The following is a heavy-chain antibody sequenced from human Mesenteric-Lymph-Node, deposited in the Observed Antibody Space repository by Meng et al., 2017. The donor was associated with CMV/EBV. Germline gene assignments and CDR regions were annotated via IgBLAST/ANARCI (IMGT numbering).Heavy chain of an antibody. D-gene: IGHD2-15*01. Sequence: ASVMVSCKASDYTFTSYGISWVRQAPGQGLEWMGWISAYNGNTNYAQKLQGRVTMTTDTSTSTAYMELRSLRSDATAVYYCARTWSSVWFDPWGQGTLVTVSS. J-gene: IGHJ5*02. CDR3: ARTWSSVWFDP. CDR2: ISAYNGNT. V-gene: IGHV1-18*01. CDR1: DYTFTSYG.